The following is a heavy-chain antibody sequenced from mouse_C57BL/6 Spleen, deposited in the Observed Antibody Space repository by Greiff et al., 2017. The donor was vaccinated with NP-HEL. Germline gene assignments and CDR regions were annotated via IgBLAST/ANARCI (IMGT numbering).Heavy chain of an antibody. CDR3: ARGESYWYFDV. V-gene: IGHV5-6*01. J-gene: IGHJ1*03. CDR2: ISSGGSYT. CDR1: GFTFSSYG. Sequence: EVQLMESGGDLVKPGGSLKLSCAASGFTFSSYGMSWVRQTPDKRLEWVATISSGGSYTYYPDSVKGRFTISRDNAKNTLYLQMSSLKSEDTAMYYCARGESYWYFDVWGTGTTVTVSS.